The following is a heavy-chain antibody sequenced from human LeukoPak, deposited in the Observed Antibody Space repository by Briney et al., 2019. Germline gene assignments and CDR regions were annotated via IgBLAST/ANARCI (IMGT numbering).Heavy chain of an antibody. CDR2: IYYSGRP. CDR1: GGSIRSYY. D-gene: IGHD5-24*01. CDR3: ARGGRDGYTLYPFDY. Sequence: SETLSLTRTVPGGSIRSYYWSWIRQPPGTGRERFGYIYYSGRPSYNPSLKSRVTISVDTSKNQLSLKLSSVTAADTAVYYCARGGRDGYTLYPFDYWGQGTLVTVSS. V-gene: IGHV4-59*08. J-gene: IGHJ4*02.